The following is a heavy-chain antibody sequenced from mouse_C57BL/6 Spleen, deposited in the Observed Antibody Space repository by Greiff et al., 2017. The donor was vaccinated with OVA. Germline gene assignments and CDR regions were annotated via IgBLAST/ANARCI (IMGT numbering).Heavy chain of an antibody. Sequence: VQLQQSGAELAKPGASVKLSCKASGYTFTSYWMHWVKQRPGQGLEWIGYINPSSGYTKYNQKFKDKATLTADKSCSTAYMQLSSLTSEDSAVYYCARSSAVVADWYFDVWGTGTTVTVSS. CDR1: GYTFTSYW. J-gene: IGHJ1*03. D-gene: IGHD1-1*01. V-gene: IGHV1-7*01. CDR3: ARSSAVVADWYFDV. CDR2: INPSSGYT.